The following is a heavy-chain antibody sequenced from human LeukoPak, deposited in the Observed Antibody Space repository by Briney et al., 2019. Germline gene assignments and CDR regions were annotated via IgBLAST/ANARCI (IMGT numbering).Heavy chain of an antibody. CDR3: AKGRLGRVGSYYEYYFDY. Sequence: GGSLRLSCAASGFAFDDYAMHWVRQAPGKGLEWVSGISWNSGSIGYADSVKGRFTISRDNAKNSLYLQMNSLRAEDTALYYCAKGRLGRVGSYYEYYFDYWGQGTLVTVSS. J-gene: IGHJ4*02. D-gene: IGHD1-26*01. CDR2: ISWNSGSI. V-gene: IGHV3-9*01. CDR1: GFAFDDYA.